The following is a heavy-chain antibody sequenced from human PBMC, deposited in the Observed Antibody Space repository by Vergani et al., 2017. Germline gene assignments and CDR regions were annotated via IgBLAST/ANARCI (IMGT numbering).Heavy chain of an antibody. CDR1: GGSISSGDYY. CDR2: IYYSGST. D-gene: IGHD3-22*01. Sequence: QVQLQESGPGLVKSSQTLSLTCTVSGGSISSGDYYWSWIRQPPGKGLEWIGYIYYSGSTYYNPSLKSRVTISVDTSKNQFSLKLCSVTAADTAVYYCARVRRDDSSGYYYYYGMDVWGQGTTVTVSS. V-gene: IGHV4-30-4*01. J-gene: IGHJ6*02. CDR3: ARVRRDDSSGYYYYYGMDV.